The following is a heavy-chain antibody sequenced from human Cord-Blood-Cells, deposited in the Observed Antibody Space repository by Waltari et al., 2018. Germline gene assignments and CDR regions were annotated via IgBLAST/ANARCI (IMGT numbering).Heavy chain of an antibody. D-gene: IGHD2-2*01. CDR1: GGSFSGYY. J-gene: IGHJ4*02. Sequence: QVHLQQWGAGLLKPSETLSLTCAVYGGSFSGYYWSWIRQPPGKGLEWIGEINHSGSTNYNPSLKSRATISVDTSKNQFSLKLSSVTAADTAVYYCARSAYCSSTSCYVPTWGQGTLVTVSS. CDR3: ARSAYCSSTSCYVPT. CDR2: INHSGST. V-gene: IGHV4-34*01.